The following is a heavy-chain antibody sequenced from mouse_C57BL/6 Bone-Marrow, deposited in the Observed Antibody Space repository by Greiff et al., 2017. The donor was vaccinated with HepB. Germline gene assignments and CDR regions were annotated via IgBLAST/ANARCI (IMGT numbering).Heavy chain of an antibody. CDR1: GYSITSGYY. V-gene: IGHV3-6*01. CDR2: ISYDGSN. J-gene: IGHJ4*01. D-gene: IGHD1-1*02. CDR3: ARLWSYAMDY. Sequence: ESGPGLVKPSQSLSLTCSVTGYSITSGYYWNWIRQFPGNKLEWMGYISYDGSNNYNPSLKNRISITRDTSKNQFFLKLNSVTTEDTATYYCARLWSYAMDYWGQGTSVTVSS.